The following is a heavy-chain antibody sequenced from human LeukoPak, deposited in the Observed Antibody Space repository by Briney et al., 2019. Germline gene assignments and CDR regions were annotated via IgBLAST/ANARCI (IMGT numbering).Heavy chain of an antibody. CDR2: IYPGDSDT. J-gene: IGHJ4*02. CDR1: GSIFTSYW. V-gene: IGHV5-51*01. D-gene: IGHD3-10*01. Sequence: GGPLKISWKGSGSIFTSYWIGGVRQVPGKGLEGMGIIYPGDSDTRYSPSFQGQVTISADKSISTAYLQWSSLKASDTAMYYCARQGSGSGSYHSDYWGQGTLVTVSS. CDR3: ARQGSGSGSYHSDY.